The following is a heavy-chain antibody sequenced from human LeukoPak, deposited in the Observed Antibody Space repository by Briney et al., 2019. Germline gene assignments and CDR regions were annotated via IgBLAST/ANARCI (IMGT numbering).Heavy chain of an antibody. CDR2: IYYSGST. Sequence: AETLSLTCTVSGGSISSSSDYWGWIRPPPGKGLEWIGCIYYSGSTYDNPSLKSRVTISVDTSKNQFSLKLSSVTAADTAVYYCARHKYYYTSGSQFDYWGRGTLVTVSS. CDR3: ARHKYYYTSGSQFDY. J-gene: IGHJ4*02. V-gene: IGHV4-39*01. CDR1: GGSISSSSDY. D-gene: IGHD3-10*01.